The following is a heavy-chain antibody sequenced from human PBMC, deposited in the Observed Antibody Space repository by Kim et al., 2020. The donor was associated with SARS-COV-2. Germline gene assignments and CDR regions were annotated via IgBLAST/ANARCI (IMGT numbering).Heavy chain of an antibody. D-gene: IGHD3-16*01. CDR2: I. V-gene: IGHV3-21*01. Sequence: IYYADSVKGRFTISRDNAKNSLYLQMNSLRVEDTAVYYCARDSVGGALGYWGQGTLVTVSS. J-gene: IGHJ4*02. CDR3: ARDSVGGALGY.